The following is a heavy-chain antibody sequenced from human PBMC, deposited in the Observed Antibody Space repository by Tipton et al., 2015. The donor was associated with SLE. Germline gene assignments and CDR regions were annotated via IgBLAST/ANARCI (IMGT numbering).Heavy chain of an antibody. Sequence: QLVQSGGGLVQPGGSLRLSCEASGFTFSSYWMSWVRQAPGKGLEWVANIDQDDSEKYYVDSVKGRFTISRDNAKNSLYLQMNSLRAEDTAVYYCARGDANSGDFWGQGTLVTVSS. J-gene: IGHJ4*02. D-gene: IGHD1-1*01. V-gene: IGHV3-7*01. CDR3: ARGDANSGDF. CDR1: GFTFSSYW. CDR2: IDQDDSEK.